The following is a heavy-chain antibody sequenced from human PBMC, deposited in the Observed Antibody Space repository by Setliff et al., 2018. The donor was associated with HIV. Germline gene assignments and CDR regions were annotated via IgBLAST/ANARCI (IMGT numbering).Heavy chain of an antibody. V-gene: IGHV3-7*03. Sequence: ETLRLSCAASGFTFRTTWMNWVRQAPGKGLEWVANIVGDGSEMNYVDSVKGRFTISRDNAKNSLFLQMNSLRAEDTAVYYCATGHYRGSSGWGQGTPVTVSS. D-gene: IGHD1-26*01. CDR3: ATGHYRGSSG. J-gene: IGHJ4*02. CDR2: IVGDGSEM. CDR1: GFTFRTTW.